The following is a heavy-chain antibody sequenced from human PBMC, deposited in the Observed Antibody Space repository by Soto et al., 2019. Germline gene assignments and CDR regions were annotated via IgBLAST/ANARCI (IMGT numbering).Heavy chain of an antibody. V-gene: IGHV3-64*07. Sequence: EVHLVESGGGLVQPGGSLRLSCVASGFTFNTYAMHWVRQAPEKGLEYVSAILGNGYASYYADSVKGRFTISRDNSKNTLYLQMDSLRPEDAALYYCARDGPAGFTFDYWGQGTLVTVSS. D-gene: IGHD2-2*01. CDR1: GFTFNTYA. CDR3: ARDGPAGFTFDY. CDR2: ILGNGYAS. J-gene: IGHJ4*02.